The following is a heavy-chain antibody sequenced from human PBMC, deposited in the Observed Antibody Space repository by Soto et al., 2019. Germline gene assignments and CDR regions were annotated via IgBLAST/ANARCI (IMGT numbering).Heavy chain of an antibody. Sequence: EVQLVESGGGLVQPGGSLRLSCAASGFTFSSYRMNWVRQAPGKGLEWVSYISSSSSTIYYSDSVKGRFTISRDNAKKSLYLQMNSLRDEDTAVYYCVWGYYFDYWGQGTLVTVSS. V-gene: IGHV3-48*02. D-gene: IGHD3-16*01. CDR3: VWGYYFDY. J-gene: IGHJ4*02. CDR2: ISSSSSTI. CDR1: GFTFSSYR.